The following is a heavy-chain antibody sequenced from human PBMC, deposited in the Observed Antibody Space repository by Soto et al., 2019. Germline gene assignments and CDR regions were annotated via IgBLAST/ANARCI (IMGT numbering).Heavy chain of an antibody. CDR2: FDPEDGET. CDR3: ATDPLWIVATKGMDV. J-gene: IGHJ6*02. D-gene: IGHD5-12*01. V-gene: IGHV1-24*01. Sequence: ASVKVSCKVSGYTLTELSMHWVRQAPGKGLEWMGGFDPEDGETIYAQKFQGRVTMTEATSTDTAYMELSSLRSEDTAVYYCATDPLWIVATKGMDVWGQGTTVTVSS. CDR1: GYTLTELS.